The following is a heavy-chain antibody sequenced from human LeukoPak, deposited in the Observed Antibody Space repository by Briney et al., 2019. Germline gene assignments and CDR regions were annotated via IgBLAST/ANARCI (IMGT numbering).Heavy chain of an antibody. D-gene: IGHD3-16*01. CDR2: ISRSGEST. CDR3: AKDYAVGSIDY. J-gene: IGHJ4*02. Sequence: GSLRLSCAASGFTFSGFAMSWIRQAPGKGLEWVSSISRSGESTFYADSVRGRFTISRDNSKNTVSLQMESLRAEDTALYYCAKDYAVGSIDYWGQGTLVTVSS. V-gene: IGHV3-23*01. CDR1: GFTFSGFA.